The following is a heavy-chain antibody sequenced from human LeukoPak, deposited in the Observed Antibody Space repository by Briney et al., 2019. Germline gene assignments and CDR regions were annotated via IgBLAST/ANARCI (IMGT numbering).Heavy chain of an antibody. V-gene: IGHV1-69*05. D-gene: IGHD6-13*01. Sequence: GASVKVSCKASGGTFSSYAIGWVRQAPGQGLERMGGIIPIFGTANYAQKFQGRVTITTDESTSTAYMELSSLRSEDTAVYYCAAAATGGVGYWGQGTLVTVSS. CDR1: GGTFSSYA. CDR2: IIPIFGTA. CDR3: AAAATGGVGY. J-gene: IGHJ4*02.